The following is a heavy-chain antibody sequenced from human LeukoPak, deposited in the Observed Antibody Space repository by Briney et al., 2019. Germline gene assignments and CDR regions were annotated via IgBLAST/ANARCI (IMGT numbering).Heavy chain of an antibody. Sequence: SETLSLTCTVSGGSISSSSYYWGWIRQPPGKGLEWIGSIYYSGSTYYNPSLKSRVTISVDTSKNQFSLKLSSVTAADTAVYYCARLYCSGGSCYYLSEWYFDLWGRGTLVTVSS. D-gene: IGHD2-15*01. CDR1: GGSISSSSYY. J-gene: IGHJ2*01. CDR2: IYYSGST. V-gene: IGHV4-39*01. CDR3: ARLYCSGGSCYYLSEWYFDL.